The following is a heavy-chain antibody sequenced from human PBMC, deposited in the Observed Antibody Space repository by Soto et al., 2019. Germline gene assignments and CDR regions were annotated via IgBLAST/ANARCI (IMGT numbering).Heavy chain of an antibody. CDR2: IIPVFDVS. D-gene: IGHD1-26*01. CDR3: ARGLHATSGSNYFDD. CDR1: GGTFSGYA. Sequence: QEQLVQPGAEVREPGSSVNVSCRASGGTFSGYALGWVRQAPGQGLEWMGGIIPVFDVSYTARKFEGRVTISAVESAGTADMEVRSLRPEDTAVYFCARGLHATSGSNYFDDWGQGTLITVAS. V-gene: IGHV1-69*01. J-gene: IGHJ4*02.